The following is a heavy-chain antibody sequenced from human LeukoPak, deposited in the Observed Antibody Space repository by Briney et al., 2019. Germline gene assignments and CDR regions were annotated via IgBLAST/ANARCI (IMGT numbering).Heavy chain of an antibody. CDR3: ARGRGYSGYDRSYWYFDL. CDR1: GFTVSSNY. CDR2: IYSGGST. J-gene: IGHJ2*01. V-gene: IGHV3-53*01. D-gene: IGHD5-12*01. Sequence: GGSLRLSCAASGFTVSSNYMSWVRQAPGEGLEWVSVIYSGGSTYYADSVKGRFTISRDNSKNTLYLQMNSLRAEDTAVYYCARGRGYSGYDRSYWYFDLWGRGTLVTVSS.